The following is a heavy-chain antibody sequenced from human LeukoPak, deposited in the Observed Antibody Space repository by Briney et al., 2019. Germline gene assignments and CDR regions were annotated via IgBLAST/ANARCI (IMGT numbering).Heavy chain of an antibody. CDR3: ARRVSGGLDYFDY. D-gene: IGHD3-10*01. CDR2: IYYSGSN. Sequence: PSGALSLTCTFSVGSIISSISYLGWIRHPPGKGLECIRSIYYSGSNYYNPSLKSRVTISVDASKNQFSLKLSSVTAADTPVYYCARRVSGGLDYFDYWGQGTLVTVSS. CDR1: VGSIISSISY. J-gene: IGHJ4*02. V-gene: IGHV4-39*01.